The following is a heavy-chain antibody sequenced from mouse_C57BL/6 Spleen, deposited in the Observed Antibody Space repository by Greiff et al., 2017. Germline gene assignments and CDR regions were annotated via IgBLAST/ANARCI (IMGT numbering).Heavy chain of an antibody. J-gene: IGHJ3*01. CDR3: TAGSSGGWAY. D-gene: IGHD1-1*01. CDR1: GFNIKDYY. V-gene: IGHV14-4*01. Sequence: EVQLMESGAELVRPGASVKLSCTASGFNIKDYYMHWVKQRPEQGLEWIGWIDPENGDTEYASKFQGKATITADTSSNTAYLQLSSLTSEDTAVYSCTAGSSGGWAYWGQGTLVTVSA. CDR2: IDPENGDT.